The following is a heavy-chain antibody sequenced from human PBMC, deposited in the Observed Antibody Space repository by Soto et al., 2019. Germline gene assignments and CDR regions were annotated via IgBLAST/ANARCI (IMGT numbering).Heavy chain of an antibody. CDR3: ATSQKGYNWNYFDH. V-gene: IGHV4-34*01. CDR1: GGSFSGYY. Sequence: SSETLSLTCAVYGGSFSGYYWTWIRQPPGKGLEWIGEINHRRSTSYNPSLESRVSVSVDTSKNQFSLKVSGVSAADTAVYYCATSQKGYNWNYFDHWGQGALVTVSS. CDR2: INHRRST. J-gene: IGHJ4*02. D-gene: IGHD1-20*01.